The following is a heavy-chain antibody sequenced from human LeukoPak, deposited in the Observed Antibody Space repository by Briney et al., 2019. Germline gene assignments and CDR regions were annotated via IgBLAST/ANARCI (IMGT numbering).Heavy chain of an antibody. J-gene: IGHJ3*02. V-gene: IGHV1-69*13. CDR3: ARGEGAFDI. Sequence: SVKVSCKASDYSFTSFAISWVRQAPGQGLEWMGGIIPIFGTANYAQKFQGRVTITADESTSTAYMELSSLRSEDTAVYYCARGEGAFDIWGQGTMVTVSS. CDR2: IIPIFGTA. CDR1: DYSFTSFA.